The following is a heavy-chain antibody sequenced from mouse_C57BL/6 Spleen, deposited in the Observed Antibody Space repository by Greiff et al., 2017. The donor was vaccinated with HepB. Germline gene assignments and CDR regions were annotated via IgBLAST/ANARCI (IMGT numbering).Heavy chain of an antibody. CDR3: ARGEALGYGSSYPWFAY. Sequence: QVQLQQPGAELVKPGASVKLSCKASGYTFTSYWMQWVKQRPGQGLEWIGEIDPSDSYTNYNQKFKGKATLTVDTSSSTAYMQLSSLTSEDSAVYYCARGEALGYGSSYPWFAYWGQGTLVTVSA. CDR1: GYTFTSYW. V-gene: IGHV1-50*01. CDR2: IDPSDSYT. D-gene: IGHD1-1*01. J-gene: IGHJ3*01.